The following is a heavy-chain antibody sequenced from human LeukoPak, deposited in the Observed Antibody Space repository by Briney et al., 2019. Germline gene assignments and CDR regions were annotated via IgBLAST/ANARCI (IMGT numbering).Heavy chain of an antibody. D-gene: IGHD3-3*01. J-gene: IGHJ4*02. CDR2: INSDGSST. CDR1: GFTVSSYW. Sequence: PGGSLRLSCAASGFTVSSYWMHWVRQAPGKGLVWVSRINSDGSSTSYADSVKGRFTISRDNAKNTLYLQMNSLRAEDTAVYYCAREDFWSGYYGDWGQGTLVTVSS. CDR3: AREDFWSGYYGD. V-gene: IGHV3-74*01.